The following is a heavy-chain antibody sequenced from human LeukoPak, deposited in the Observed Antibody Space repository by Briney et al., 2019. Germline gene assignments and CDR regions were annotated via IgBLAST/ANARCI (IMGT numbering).Heavy chain of an antibody. V-gene: IGHV3-30-3*01. D-gene: IGHD3-3*01. CDR3: ARDWSYDFWSGYPLPYY. CDR2: ISYDGSNK. J-gene: IGHJ4*02. CDR1: GFNFSSYA. Sequence: GGSLRLFCAASGFNFSSYAMHWVRQAPGKGLEWVAVISYDGSNKYYADSAKGRFTISRDNSKNTLCLQMNSLRAEDTAVYYCARDWSYDFWSGYPLPYYWGQGTLVTVSS.